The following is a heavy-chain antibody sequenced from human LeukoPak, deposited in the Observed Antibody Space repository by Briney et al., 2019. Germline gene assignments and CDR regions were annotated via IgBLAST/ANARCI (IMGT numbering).Heavy chain of an antibody. Sequence: GGSLRLSCAASGFTVSSNYMNWVRQAPGKGLEWVGNIKHDGSEKYYVDSVKGRFTVSRDNAKNSLYLHMNSLRAEDTAVYYCARDRFKEYGDTELGYWGQGILVTVSS. J-gene: IGHJ4*02. CDR2: IKHDGSEK. CDR3: ARDRFKEYGDTELGY. V-gene: IGHV3-7*01. CDR1: GFTVSSNY. D-gene: IGHD4-17*01.